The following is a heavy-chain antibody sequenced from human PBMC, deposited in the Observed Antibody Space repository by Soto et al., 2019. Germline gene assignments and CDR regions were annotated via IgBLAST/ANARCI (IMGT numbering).Heavy chain of an antibody. J-gene: IGHJ4*02. V-gene: IGHV4-39*01. CDR1: GGSISSSSDN. Sequence: QLQLQESGPGLVKPSETLSLTCTVSGGSISSSSDNWGWIRQPPGKGLEWIGSITYSGSTYYNPSLKSRVTISVDTAKSQFSLKMSSVTAADTAVYYCARRCVNSRGYRYWGQGTLVTVSS. D-gene: IGHD6-25*01. CDR3: ARRCVNSRGYRY. CDR2: ITYSGST.